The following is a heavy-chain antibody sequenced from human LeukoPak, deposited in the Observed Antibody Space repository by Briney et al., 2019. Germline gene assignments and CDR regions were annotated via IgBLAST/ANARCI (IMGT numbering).Heavy chain of an antibody. Sequence: GGSLRLSCAASGFTFSSYGMSWVRQAPGKGLEWVSAIGGRDGSTYYADSVKGRFTISRGNSKNTLYLQMNSLRAEDTAVYYCARDGEGLLWFGEYSRSWFDPWGQGTLVTVSS. CDR2: IGGRDGST. CDR1: GFTFSSYG. CDR3: ARDGEGLLWFGEYSRSWFDP. J-gene: IGHJ5*02. D-gene: IGHD3-10*01. V-gene: IGHV3-23*01.